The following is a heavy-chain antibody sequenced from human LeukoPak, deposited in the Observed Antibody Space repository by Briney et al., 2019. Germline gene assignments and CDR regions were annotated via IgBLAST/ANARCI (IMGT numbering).Heavy chain of an antibody. CDR2: FGTRSTSI. CDR3: AREVSEGFDF. CDR1: GFTFSGYS. J-gene: IGHJ4*02. Sequence: GGSLRLSCTASGFTFSGYSMNWIRQAPGKGLEWVSSFGTRSTSIYHAGSVKGRFAISRDNAKNSLYLQMNSLRAEDTALYYCAREVSEGFDFWGQGTLVTVSS. D-gene: IGHD3-22*01. V-gene: IGHV3-21*01.